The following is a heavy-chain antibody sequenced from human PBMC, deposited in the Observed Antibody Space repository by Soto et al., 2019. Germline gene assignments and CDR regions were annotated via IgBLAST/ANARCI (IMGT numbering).Heavy chain of an antibody. V-gene: IGHV3-33*01. D-gene: IGHD2-15*01. CDR2: IWYDGSNK. Sequence: GGSLRLSCAASGFTFSSYGMHWVRQAPGKGLEWVAVIWYDGSNKYYADSVKGRFTISRDNSKNTLYLQMNSLRAVDTAVYYCARVGRPGVVVAAIRGNWFDPWGQGTLVTVSS. CDR3: ARVGRPGVVVAAIRGNWFDP. CDR1: GFTFSSYG. J-gene: IGHJ5*02.